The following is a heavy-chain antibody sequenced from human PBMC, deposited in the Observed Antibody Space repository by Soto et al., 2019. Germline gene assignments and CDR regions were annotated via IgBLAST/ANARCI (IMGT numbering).Heavy chain of an antibody. CDR3: TRDRVGNFYGGFDY. V-gene: IGHV3-74*01. D-gene: IGHD1-26*01. CDR2: INIEGSTT. Sequence: EVQLVESGGGLVQPGGSLRLSCAASGFTFNNYWMHWVRQAPGKGLVWVSRINIEGSTTDYADSVRGRFAISRDNAKNTLDLQINSLRDEDTAVYYCTRDRVGNFYGGFDYWGRGTLVTVSP. J-gene: IGHJ4*02. CDR1: GFTFNNYW.